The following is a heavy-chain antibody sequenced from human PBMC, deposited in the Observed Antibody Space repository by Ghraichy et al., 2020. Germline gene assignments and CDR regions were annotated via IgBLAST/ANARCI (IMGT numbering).Heavy chain of an antibody. Sequence: SVKVSCKASGGTFSSYAISWVRQAPGQGLEWMGGIIPIFGTANYAQKFQGRVTITADKSTSTAYMELSSLRSEDTAVYYCARVYSSSSLFFGRDKYNWFDPWGQGTLVTVSS. D-gene: IGHD6-6*01. CDR2: IIPIFGTA. CDR1: GGTFSSYA. J-gene: IGHJ5*02. V-gene: IGHV1-69*06. CDR3: ARVYSSSSLFFGRDKYNWFDP.